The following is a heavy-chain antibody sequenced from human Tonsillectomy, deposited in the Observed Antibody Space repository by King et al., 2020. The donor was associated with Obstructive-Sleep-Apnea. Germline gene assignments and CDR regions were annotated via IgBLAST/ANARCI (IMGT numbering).Heavy chain of an antibody. CDR2: IYPGDSDT. D-gene: IGHD3-9*01. J-gene: IGHJ6*02. Sequence: QLVQSGAEVKKPGESLKISCKGSGYSFKTYWIGWVRQMPGKGLEWMGIIYPGDSDTRYSPSFQGQVTISADNSISTAYLQGSSLKASDTAMCYCARKGILYDILSGYSPDHYYGMDVWGQGTTVTVSS. V-gene: IGHV5-51*01. CDR3: ARKGILYDILSGYSPDHYYGMDV. CDR1: GYSFKTYW.